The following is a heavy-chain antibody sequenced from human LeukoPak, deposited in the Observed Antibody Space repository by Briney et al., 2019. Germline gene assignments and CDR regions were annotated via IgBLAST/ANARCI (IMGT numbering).Heavy chain of an antibody. CDR3: ARGGYDFWSGYYWFDP. V-gene: IGHV1-46*01. CDR1: GYTFTSYY. D-gene: IGHD3-3*01. CDR2: INPSGGST. Sequence: ASVKVSCKASGYTFTSYYMHWVRQAPGRGLEWMGIINPSGGSTSYAQKFQGRVTMTRDTSTSTVYMELSSLRSEDTAVYYCARGGYDFWSGYYWFDPWGQGTLVTVSS. J-gene: IGHJ5*02.